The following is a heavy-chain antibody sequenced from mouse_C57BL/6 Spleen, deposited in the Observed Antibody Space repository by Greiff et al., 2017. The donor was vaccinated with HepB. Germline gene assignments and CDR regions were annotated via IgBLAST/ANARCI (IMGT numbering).Heavy chain of an antibody. CDR1: GYAFSSSW. CDR2: IYPGDGDT. Sequence: VQLQQSGPELVKPGASVKISCKASGYAFSSSWMNWVKQRPGKGLEWIGRIYPGDGDTNYNGKFKGKATLTADKSSSTAYMQLSSLTSEDSAVYFCARLGFIFDYWGQGTTLTVSS. CDR3: ARLGFIFDY. J-gene: IGHJ2*01. D-gene: IGHD1-1*01. V-gene: IGHV1-82*01.